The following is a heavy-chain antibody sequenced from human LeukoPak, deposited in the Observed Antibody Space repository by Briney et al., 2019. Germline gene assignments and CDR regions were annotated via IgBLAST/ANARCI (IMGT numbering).Heavy chain of an antibody. CDR1: GGSSISSSHY. D-gene: IGHD6-13*01. V-gene: IGHV4-39*01. Sequence: SETLSLTCTVSGGSSISSSHYWGWIRQPPGKGLEWIGSIYYSGSTSYNPSLKSRVTISVDTSKNEFSLSLSSVAAADTAVYYYARNASIAAARNGGRYFDYWGQGTLVTVSS. J-gene: IGHJ4*02. CDR2: IYYSGST. CDR3: ARNASIAAARNGGRYFDY.